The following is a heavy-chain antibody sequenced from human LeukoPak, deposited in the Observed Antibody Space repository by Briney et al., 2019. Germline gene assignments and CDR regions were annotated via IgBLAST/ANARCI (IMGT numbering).Heavy chain of an antibody. J-gene: IGHJ6*02. Sequence: GGSLRLSCAASGFTFSSYAMHWVRQAPGKGLEWVAVISYDGSNKYYADSVKGRFTISRDNSKNTLFLQMNSLRAEDTAVYYCAKDGSHDFWSGYYYYHYGMDVWGQGTTVTVSS. V-gene: IGHV3-30*04. CDR1: GFTFSSYA. CDR3: AKDGSHDFWSGYYYYHYGMDV. D-gene: IGHD3-3*01. CDR2: ISYDGSNK.